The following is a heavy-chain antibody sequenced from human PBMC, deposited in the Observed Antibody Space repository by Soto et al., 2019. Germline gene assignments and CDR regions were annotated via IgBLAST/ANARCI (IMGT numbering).Heavy chain of an antibody. V-gene: IGHV4-34*01. J-gene: IGHJ6*02. Sequence: PSETLSHTCAVYGGSFTGYYWSWIRQPPGKGLEWIAEINHSGSTNYNPSLKSRVTISVDTSKNQFSLKLNSVTAADTAVYYCAVKYYNILTGLIRGSYYYGLGVWGQGTTVTVSS. D-gene: IGHD3-9*01. CDR2: INHSGST. CDR1: GGSFTGYY. CDR3: AVKYYNILTGLIRGSYYYGLGV.